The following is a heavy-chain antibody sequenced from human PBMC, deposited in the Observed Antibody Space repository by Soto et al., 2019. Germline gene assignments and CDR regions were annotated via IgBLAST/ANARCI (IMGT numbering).Heavy chain of an antibody. Sequence: SSVKVSCKASGYTFTSYGISWVRQAPGQGLEWMGWISAYNGNTNYAQKLKGRVTMTTDTSTSTAYMELRSLRSDDTAVYYCAGDGGATRVNWSDPWGQGTLVTVSS. CDR3: AGDGGATRVNWSDP. V-gene: IGHV1-18*04. J-gene: IGHJ5*02. D-gene: IGHD1-26*01. CDR2: ISAYNGNT. CDR1: GYTFTSYG.